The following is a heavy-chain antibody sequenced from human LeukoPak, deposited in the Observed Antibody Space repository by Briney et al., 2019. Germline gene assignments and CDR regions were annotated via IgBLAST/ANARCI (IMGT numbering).Heavy chain of an antibody. J-gene: IGHJ5*02. CDR2: INPNSGGT. Sequence: ASLKVSCKASGYAFSDYYIHWVRQAPGQGLEWMGRINPNSGGTNYAQKFQGRVTMTRDTSISTAYMELSRLRSDDTAVYYCASTGQQLVDGDWFDPWGQGTLVTVSS. CDR3: ASTGQQLVDGDWFDP. D-gene: IGHD6-13*01. V-gene: IGHV1-2*06. CDR1: GYAFSDYY.